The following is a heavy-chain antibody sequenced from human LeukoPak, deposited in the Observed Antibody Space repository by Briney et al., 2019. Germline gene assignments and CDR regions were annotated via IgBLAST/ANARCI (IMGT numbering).Heavy chain of an antibody. D-gene: IGHD3/OR15-3a*01. CDR1: GFTFSDYW. J-gene: IGHJ3*01. V-gene: IGHV3-23*01. CDR2: ISPTGDIT. CDR3: VRDRDWGAFDV. Sequence: GGSLRLSCAASGFTFSDYWMSWVRQAPGKGLEWVSGISPTGDITYYADSVMGRFTISRDNPKSTVYLQMNSLRVEDTAVYYCVRDRDWGAFDVWGQVTMVTVSS.